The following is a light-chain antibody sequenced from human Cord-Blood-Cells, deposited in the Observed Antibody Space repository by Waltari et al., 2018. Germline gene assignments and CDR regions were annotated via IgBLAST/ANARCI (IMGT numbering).Light chain of an antibody. CDR3: SSYTSSSVV. V-gene: IGLV2-18*02. J-gene: IGLJ2*01. CDR2: EVS. CDR1: SSDVGSYNR. Sequence: QSALTQPPSVSRSPGQSVTISCTGTSSDVGSYNRVSWYQQPPGTAPKLMIYEVSNRPSGVPDRFSGSKSGNTASLTISGLQAEDEADYYCSSYTSSSVVFGGGTKLTVL.